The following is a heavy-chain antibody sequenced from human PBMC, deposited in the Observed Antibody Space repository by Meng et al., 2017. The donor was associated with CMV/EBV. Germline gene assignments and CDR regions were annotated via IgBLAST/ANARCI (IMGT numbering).Heavy chain of an antibody. J-gene: IGHJ6*02. V-gene: IGHV3-30*02. CDR3: AKDGVRTTSDYYGMDV. CDR1: GFTFSSYG. CDR2: IRYDGSNK. D-gene: IGHD3-10*01. Sequence: GESLKISCAASGFTFSSYGMHWVRQAPGKGLEWVAFIRYDGSNKYYADSVKGRFTISRGNSKNTLYLQMNSLRAEDTAVYYCAKDGVRTTSDYYGMDVWGQGTTVTVSS.